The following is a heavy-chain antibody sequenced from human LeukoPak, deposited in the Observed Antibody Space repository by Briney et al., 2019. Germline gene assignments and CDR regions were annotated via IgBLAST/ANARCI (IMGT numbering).Heavy chain of an antibody. CDR1: GGSISNYY. CDR3: ARSYGDYITGAYAFDV. J-gene: IGHJ3*01. V-gene: IGHV4-59*08. Sequence: PSETLSLTCTVSGGSISNYYWSWIRQPPEKGLEWIGYIYYSGSTNYNPSLKRRLTISVDTSKNQFSLKPSSVTAADTAVYYCARSYGDYITGAYAFDVWGQGTMVTVSS. D-gene: IGHD4-17*01. CDR2: IYYSGST.